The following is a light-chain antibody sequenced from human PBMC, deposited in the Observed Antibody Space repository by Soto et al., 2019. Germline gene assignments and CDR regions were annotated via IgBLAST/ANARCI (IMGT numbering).Light chain of an antibody. CDR1: SSNIGRNT. J-gene: IGLJ1*01. CDR3: AAWDDSLSESYV. V-gene: IGLV1-44*01. Sequence: QSVLTQPPSASVTPGQRVTISCSGSSSNIGRNTVDWYRQLPGTAPKLLIYSNNQRPSGVPDRFSGSKSGTSASLAISGLQSDDEADYYCAAWDDSLSESYVFGTGTKVTVL. CDR2: SNN.